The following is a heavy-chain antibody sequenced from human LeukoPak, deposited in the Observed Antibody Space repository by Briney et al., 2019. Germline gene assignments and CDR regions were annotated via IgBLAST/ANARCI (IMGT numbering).Heavy chain of an antibody. V-gene: IGHV4-59*08. CDR1: GGSISSYY. D-gene: IGHD3-10*01. CDR3: ARRRGAGGMDV. CDR2: IYYSGST. Sequence: PSETLSLTCTVSGGSISSYYWSWIRQPPGKGLEWIGYIYYSGSTNYNPSLKSRVTISVDTSKNQFSLKLSSVTAADTAVYYCARRRGAGGMDVWGQGTTVTVSS. J-gene: IGHJ6*02.